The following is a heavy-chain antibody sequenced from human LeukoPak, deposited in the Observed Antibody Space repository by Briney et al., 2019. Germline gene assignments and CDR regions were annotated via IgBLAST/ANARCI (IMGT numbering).Heavy chain of an antibody. J-gene: IGHJ6*02. CDR1: GFTVSSNY. CDR3: ARDVVSVVVPAAPPTYYGMDV. D-gene: IGHD2-2*01. CDR2: IYSGGST. Sequence: GGSLRLSCAASGFTVSSNYMSWVRQAPGKGLEWVSVIYSGGSTYYADSVKGRFTISRDNSKNTLYLQMNSLRAEDTAVYYCARDVVSVVVPAAPPTYYGMDVWGQGTTVTVSS. V-gene: IGHV3-53*01.